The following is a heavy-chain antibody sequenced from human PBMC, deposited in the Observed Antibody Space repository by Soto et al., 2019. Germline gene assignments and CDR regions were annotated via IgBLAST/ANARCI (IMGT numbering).Heavy chain of an antibody. J-gene: IGHJ6*02. V-gene: IGHV4-31*03. D-gene: IGHD3-22*01. Sequence: PSETLSLTCTVSGGSISSGGYYWSWIRQHPGKGLEWIGYIYYSGSTYYNPSLKSRVTISVDTSKNQFSLKLSSVTAADTAVYYCARGGLHYYDSSGYSATPKGYYYYGMDVWGQGTTVTVSS. CDR3: ARGGLHYYDSSGYSATPKGYYYYGMDV. CDR2: IYYSGST. CDR1: GGSISSGGYY.